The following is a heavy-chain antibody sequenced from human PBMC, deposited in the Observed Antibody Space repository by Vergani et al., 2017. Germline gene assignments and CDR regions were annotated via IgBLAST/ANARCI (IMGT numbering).Heavy chain of an antibody. CDR1: GFTFSSYG. CDR3: AREWEDLWSALHGMDA. V-gene: IGHV3-33*01. Sequence: QVQLVESGGGVVQPGRSLRLSCAASGFTFSSYGMHWVRQAPGKGLEWVAVILYDGSNKYYADSVKGRFTISRDNAKDTLYLQMNSLRAEDTAVYYCAREWEDLWSALHGMDAWGQGTTVTVSS. J-gene: IGHJ6*02. D-gene: IGHD3-3*01. CDR2: ILYDGSNK.